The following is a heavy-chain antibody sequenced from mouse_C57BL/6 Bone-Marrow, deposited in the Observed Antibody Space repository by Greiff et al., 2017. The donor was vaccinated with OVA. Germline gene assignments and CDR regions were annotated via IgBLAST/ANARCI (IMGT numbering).Heavy chain of an antibody. J-gene: IGHJ2*01. V-gene: IGHV1-76*01. CDR1: SYTFTDYY. CDR2: IYPGSGNT. Sequence: FQLKQKEAEIVKNKASKKLKEKKSSYTFTDYYINWVKQRPGQGLEWIARIYPGSGNTYYNEKFKGKATLTAEKSSSTAYMQLSSLTSEDSAVYFCARLRDSYYFVYWGQGTTLTVSS. CDR3: ARLRDSYYFVY.